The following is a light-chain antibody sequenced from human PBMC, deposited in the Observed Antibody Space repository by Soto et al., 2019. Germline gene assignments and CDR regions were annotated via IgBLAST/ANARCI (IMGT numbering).Light chain of an antibody. V-gene: IGLV1-47*01. J-gene: IGLJ7*01. CDR3: AAWDDTLDAQV. Sequence: QSVLTQSPSASGTPGQRVTISCSGSRSNIGRNFAYWYQHVPGTAHRLLIQRNNERPSGVPDRFSGAKSGTSVSLAISGLRSDDEASDYCAAWDDTLDAQVFGGGTQLTV. CDR1: RSNIGRNF. CDR2: RNN.